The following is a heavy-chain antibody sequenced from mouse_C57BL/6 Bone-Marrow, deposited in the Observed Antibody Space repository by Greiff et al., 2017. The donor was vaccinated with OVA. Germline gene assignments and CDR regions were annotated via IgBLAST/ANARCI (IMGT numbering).Heavy chain of an antibody. J-gene: IGHJ4*01. V-gene: IGHV1-82*01. CDR1: GYAFSSSW. CDR2: IYPGDGDT. D-gene: IGHD2-3*01. CDR3: ARFYDGYPYAMDY. Sequence: VQLQQSGPELVKPGASVKISCKASGYAFSSSWMTWVKQRPGKGLEWIGRIYPGDGDTNYNGKFKGTATLTADKSSSTAYMQLSSLTSEDSAVYFCARFYDGYPYAMDYWGQGTSVTVSS.